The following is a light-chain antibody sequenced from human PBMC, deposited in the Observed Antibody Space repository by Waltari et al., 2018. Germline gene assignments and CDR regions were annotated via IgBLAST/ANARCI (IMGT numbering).Light chain of an antibody. J-gene: IGKJ1*01. CDR2: KAS. Sequence: DIQMTQSPSTLSASVGDRVTLTCRASQSISSWLAWYQQKPGKAPKRLIYKASSLESGVPSRFSGSGSGTEFTLTIRSLQPDDFATYYCQQYNSYRTFGQGTKVEIK. V-gene: IGKV1-5*03. CDR1: QSISSW. CDR3: QQYNSYRT.